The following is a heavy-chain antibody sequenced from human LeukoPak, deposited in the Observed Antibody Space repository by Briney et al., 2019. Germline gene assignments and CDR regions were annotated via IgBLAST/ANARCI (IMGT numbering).Heavy chain of an antibody. J-gene: IGHJ4*02. V-gene: IGHV3-23*03. CDR1: GFTFSSYA. CDR2: IYSGGNT. Sequence: PGGSLGLSCAVSGFTFSSYAMSWVRQAPGKGLEWVSVIYSGGNTHYADAVKGRFTISRDNSKNTLYLQMNSLRAEDTAVYYCAKDPAPRPGYFDYWGQGTLVTVSS. CDR3: AKDPAPRPGYFDY.